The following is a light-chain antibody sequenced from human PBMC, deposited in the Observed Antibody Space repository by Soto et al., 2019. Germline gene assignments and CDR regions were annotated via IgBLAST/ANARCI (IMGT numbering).Light chain of an antibody. CDR1: QSVSSY. V-gene: IGKV3-11*01. J-gene: IGKJ4*01. CDR3: QQRSNWLT. CDR2: DAS. Sequence: EIVLTQSPGTLSLSPGERATLSCRASQSVSSYLAWYQQKPGQAPRLLIYDASNRATGIPARFSGSGSETDFTLTISSLEPKDFAVYYCQQRSNWLTFGGGTKVDIK.